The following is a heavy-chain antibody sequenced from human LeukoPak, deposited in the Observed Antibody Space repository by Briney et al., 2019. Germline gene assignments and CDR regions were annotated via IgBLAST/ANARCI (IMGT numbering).Heavy chain of an antibody. V-gene: IGHV3-9*01. Sequence: PGGSLRLSCAASGFTFDDYAMHWVRPAPGKGLEWVSGISWSSGSIGYADSVKGRFTISRDNAKNSLYLQMNSLRAEDTALYYCAKSPSAIVGATQHAGGFDPWGQGTLVTVSS. D-gene: IGHD1-26*01. CDR2: ISWSSGSI. CDR3: AKSPSAIVGATQHAGGFDP. J-gene: IGHJ5*02. CDR1: GFTFDDYA.